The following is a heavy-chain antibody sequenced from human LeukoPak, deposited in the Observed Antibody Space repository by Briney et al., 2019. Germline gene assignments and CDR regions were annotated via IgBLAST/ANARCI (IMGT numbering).Heavy chain of an antibody. CDR2: INSDGYSI. J-gene: IGHJ4*02. D-gene: IGHD6-13*01. CDR1: GXTFSGYW. V-gene: IGHV3-74*03. CDR3: AKDRETTASGTFDY. Sequence: GGSLRLSCAASGXTFSGYWMHWVRQAPGKGLVWVSRINSDGYSITYADSVKGRFTISRDNAKNTLYLQMNSLIAEDTAVYYCAKDRETTASGTFDYWGQGTLVTVSS.